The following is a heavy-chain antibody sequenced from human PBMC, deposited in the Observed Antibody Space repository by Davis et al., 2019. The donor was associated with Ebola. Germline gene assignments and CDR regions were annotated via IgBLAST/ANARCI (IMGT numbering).Heavy chain of an antibody. D-gene: IGHD2-15*01. Sequence: SETLSPTCAVYGGSFSGYYWSWIRQPPGKGLEWIGEINHSGRTKYNPSLKSRVTISVDTSKNQFSLKLSSVTGADTAVYYCARGVGYCSGSSCYENWFDPWCQGTLVTVSS. CDR1: GGSFSGYY. CDR3: ARGVGYCSGSSCYENWFDP. V-gene: IGHV4-34*01. J-gene: IGHJ5*02. CDR2: INHSGRT.